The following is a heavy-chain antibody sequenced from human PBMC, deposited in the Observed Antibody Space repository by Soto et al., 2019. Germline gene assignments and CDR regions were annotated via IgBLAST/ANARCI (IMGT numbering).Heavy chain of an antibody. CDR3: ARDTRRSGSYLFWFDP. J-gene: IGHJ5*02. CDR2: IIPILGIA. Sequence: ASVKVSCKASGGTFSSYTISWVRQAPGQGLEWMGRIIPILGIANYAQKFQGRVTITADKSTSTAYMELSSLRSEDTAVYYCARDTRRSGSYLFWFDPWGQGTLVTVSS. D-gene: IGHD3-10*01. CDR1: GGTFSSYT. V-gene: IGHV1-69*04.